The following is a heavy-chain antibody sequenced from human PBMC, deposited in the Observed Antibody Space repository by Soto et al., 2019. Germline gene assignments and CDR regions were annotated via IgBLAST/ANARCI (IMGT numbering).Heavy chain of an antibody. V-gene: IGHV3-21*01. CDR1: GFTFSSYS. D-gene: IGHD2-15*01. J-gene: IGHJ4*02. Sequence: GGSLRLSCAASGFTFSSYSMNWVRQAPGKGLEWVSSISSSSSYIYYADSVKGRFTISRDNAKNSLYLQMNSLRAEDTAVYYCAFSYCSGRSCYHGPRFDYWGQGTLVTVSS. CDR2: ISSSSSYI. CDR3: AFSYCSGRSCYHGPRFDY.